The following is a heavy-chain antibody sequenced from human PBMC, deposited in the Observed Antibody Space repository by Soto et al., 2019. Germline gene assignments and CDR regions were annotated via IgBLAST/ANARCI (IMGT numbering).Heavy chain of an antibody. V-gene: IGHV1-69*01. J-gene: IGHJ4*02. CDR1: GYIFKNYA. CDR2: IIPVFGTP. D-gene: IGHD3-16*02. Sequence: QVQLVQSGAEVKETGSSVKVSCKSSGYIFKNYAVTWLRQAPGQGLEWMGGIIPVFGTPDYSQKFRGRVTITADESTSTVYMELRSLTSEDTAVYHCARHLYDYVWGSYRHWGQGTLVTVSS. CDR3: ARHLYDYVWGSYRH.